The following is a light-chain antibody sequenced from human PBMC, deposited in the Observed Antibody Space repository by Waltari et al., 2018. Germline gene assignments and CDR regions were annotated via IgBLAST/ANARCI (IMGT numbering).Light chain of an antibody. Sequence: QSVLPQSPSASGTHGQRVTISCSGSSPHLGANYVAWYQQFPGTAPRLLIYRSYQLPSWVPDRFSGSKSGTSASLAISGLRSEDEADYYCATWDDSLNAWVFGGGTRLTAL. CDR3: ATWDDSLNAWV. CDR1: SPHLGANY. V-gene: IGLV1-47*01. J-gene: IGLJ3*02. CDR2: RSY.